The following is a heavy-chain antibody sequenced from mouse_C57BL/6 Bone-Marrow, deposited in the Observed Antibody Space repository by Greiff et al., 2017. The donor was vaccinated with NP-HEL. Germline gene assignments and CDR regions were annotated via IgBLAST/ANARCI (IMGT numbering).Heavy chain of an antibody. V-gene: IGHV5-4*01. CDR2: ISDGGSYT. Sequence: DVQLVESGGGLVKPGGSLKLSCAASGFTFSSYAMSWVRQTPEKRLEWVATISDGGSYTYYPDNVKGRFTISRDNAKNNLYLQMSHLKSEDTAMYYCAREGLLRGFAYWGQGTLVTVSA. D-gene: IGHD2-3*01. CDR3: AREGLLRGFAY. CDR1: GFTFSSYA. J-gene: IGHJ3*01.